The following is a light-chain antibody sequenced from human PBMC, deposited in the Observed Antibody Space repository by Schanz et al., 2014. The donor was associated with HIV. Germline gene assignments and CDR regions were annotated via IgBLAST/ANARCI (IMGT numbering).Light chain of an antibody. CDR2: MNN. CDR1: SPNTGSNY. J-gene: IGLJ3*02. CDR3: GAWDDSLSGQV. V-gene: IGLV1-47*01. Sequence: QSVLTQPPSASGTPGQRVTISCSGSSPNTGSNYVFWYQKLPGAAPKLLIYMNNQRPSGVPDRFSGSKSGTSASLAISGVRSEDEADYYCGAWDDSLSGQVFGGGTKLTVL.